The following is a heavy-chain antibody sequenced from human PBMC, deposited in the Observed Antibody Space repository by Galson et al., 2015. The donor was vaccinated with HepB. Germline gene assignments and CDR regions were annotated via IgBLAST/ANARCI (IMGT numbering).Heavy chain of an antibody. CDR1: GFTFSSYS. CDR3: AIPLGYCSSTSCSKYDYYYYGMDV. D-gene: IGHD2-2*01. Sequence: SLRLSCAASGFTFSSYSMNWVRQAPGKGLEWVPSISSSSSYIYYADSVKGRFTISRDNAKNSLYLQMNSLRAEDTAVYYCAIPLGYCSSTSCSKYDYYYYGMDVWGQGTTVTVSS. V-gene: IGHV3-21*01. CDR2: ISSSSSYI. J-gene: IGHJ6*02.